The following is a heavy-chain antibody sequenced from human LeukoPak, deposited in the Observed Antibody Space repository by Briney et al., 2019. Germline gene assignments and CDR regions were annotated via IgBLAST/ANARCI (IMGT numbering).Heavy chain of an antibody. Sequence: PGGSLRLSCAASGFTFNNYAMSWVRQAPGKGLEWVSAISGSDAGTYYADSVKGRFTISRDNSKNTLYLQMNSLRAEDTAVYYCAKDQAQWLGGDYWGQGTLVTVSS. D-gene: IGHD6-19*01. CDR3: AKDQAQWLGGDY. CDR2: ISGSDAGT. CDR1: GFTFNNYA. J-gene: IGHJ4*02. V-gene: IGHV3-23*01.